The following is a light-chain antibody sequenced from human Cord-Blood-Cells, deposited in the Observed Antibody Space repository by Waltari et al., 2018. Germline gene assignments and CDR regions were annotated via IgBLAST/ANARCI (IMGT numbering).Light chain of an antibody. CDR1: QSFSSY. V-gene: IGKV3-11*01. CDR3: QQRSNWLYT. Sequence: EIVLTQSPDTLSLSPGERATLSCRASQSFSSYLAWYQQKPGQAPRLLIYDASNRATGIPARFSGSGSGTDFTLTINSLEPEDFAVYYCQQRSNWLYTFGQGTKLEIK. J-gene: IGKJ2*01. CDR2: DAS.